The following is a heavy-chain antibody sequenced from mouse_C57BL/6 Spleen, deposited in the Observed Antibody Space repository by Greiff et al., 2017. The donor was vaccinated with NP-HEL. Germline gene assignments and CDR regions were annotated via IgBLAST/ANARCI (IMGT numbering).Heavy chain of an antibody. CDR1: GFTFSDYG. CDR3: ARVYDYDAMDY. J-gene: IGHJ4*01. D-gene: IGHD1-1*01. CDR2: ISSGSSTI. V-gene: IGHV5-17*01. Sequence: EVKVEESGGGLVKPGGSLKLSCAASGFTFSDYGMHWVRQAPEKGLEWVAYISSGSSTIYTADTVKGRFTISRDNAKNTLFLQMTSLRSEDTAMYYCARVYDYDAMDYWGQGTSVTVSS.